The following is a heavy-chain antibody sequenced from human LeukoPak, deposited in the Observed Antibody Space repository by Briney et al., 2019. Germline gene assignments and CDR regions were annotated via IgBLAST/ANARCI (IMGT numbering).Heavy chain of an antibody. D-gene: IGHD3-10*01. CDR2: IYSGDTT. CDR1: GITVSSNY. CDR3: AREYYYASGTYWNWFDP. V-gene: IGHV3-66*01. Sequence: PGGSLRLSCAASGITVSSNYVSWVRQAPGKGLEWVSFIYSGDTTYYADSVRDRFTISRDNSKNTVYLQMNSLRAEDTAVYHCAREYYYASGTYWNWFDPWGQGTLVTVSS. J-gene: IGHJ5*02.